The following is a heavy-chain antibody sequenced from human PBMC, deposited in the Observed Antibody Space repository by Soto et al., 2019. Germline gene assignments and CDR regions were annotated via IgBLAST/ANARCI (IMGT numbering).Heavy chain of an antibody. Sequence: HPGESLRLSYAASGFTFSSYAMSWVRQAPGKGLEWVSAISGSGGSTYYADSVKGRFTISKDFSKNTVSLQMTGLRVDDTAVYYCARTRTAFYRYYFDSWGQGALVTVYS. D-gene: IGHD2-21*02. V-gene: IGHV3-23*01. CDR1: GFTFSSYA. CDR2: ISGSGGST. CDR3: ARTRTAFYRYYFDS. J-gene: IGHJ4*02.